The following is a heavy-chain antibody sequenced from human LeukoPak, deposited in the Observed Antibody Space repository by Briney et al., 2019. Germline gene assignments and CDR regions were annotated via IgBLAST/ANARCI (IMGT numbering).Heavy chain of an antibody. Sequence: SETLSLTCAVYGGSFSGYYWSWIRQPPGKGLEWIGEINHSGSTNYNPSLKSRVTISVDTSKNQFSLKLSSVTAADTAAYYCARGGYYYDSSGCIDYWGQGTLVTVSS. CDR2: INHSGST. J-gene: IGHJ4*02. CDR1: GGSFSGYY. D-gene: IGHD3-22*01. CDR3: ARGGYYYDSSGCIDY. V-gene: IGHV4-34*01.